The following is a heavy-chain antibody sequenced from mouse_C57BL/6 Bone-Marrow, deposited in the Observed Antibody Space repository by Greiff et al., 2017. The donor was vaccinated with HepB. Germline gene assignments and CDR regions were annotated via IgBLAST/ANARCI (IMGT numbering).Heavy chain of an antibody. D-gene: IGHD2-2*01. CDR2: IDPSDSET. J-gene: IGHJ4*01. V-gene: IGHV1-52*01. CDR3: ARGEGIGAMVTTSAMDY. CDR1: GYTFTSYW. Sequence: QVQLQQPGAELVRPGSSVKLSCKASGYTFTSYWMHWVKQRPIQGLEWIGNIDPSDSETHYNQKFKDKATLTVDKSSSTAYMQLSSLTSEDSAVYYCARGEGIGAMVTTSAMDYWGQGTSVTVSS.